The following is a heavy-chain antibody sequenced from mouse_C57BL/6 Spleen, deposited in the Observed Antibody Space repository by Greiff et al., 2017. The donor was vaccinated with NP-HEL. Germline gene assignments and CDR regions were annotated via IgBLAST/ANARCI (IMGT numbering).Heavy chain of an antibody. V-gene: IGHV1-69*01. CDR1: GYTFTSYW. CDR3: ARLGLLNAMDY. Sequence: QVQLQQSGTELVKPGASVKLSCKASGYTFTSYWMHWVKQRPGQGLEWIGEIDPSDSYTNYNQKFKGKSTLTVDKSSSTAYMQLSSLTSEDSAVYYCARLGLLNAMDYWGQGTSVTVSS. D-gene: IGHD3-1*01. CDR2: IDPSDSYT. J-gene: IGHJ4*01.